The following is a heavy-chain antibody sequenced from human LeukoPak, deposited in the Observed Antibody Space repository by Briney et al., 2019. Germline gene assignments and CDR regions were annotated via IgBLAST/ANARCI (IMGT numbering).Heavy chain of an antibody. CDR2: ISGGGGNT. CDR1: GFTFSNYA. CDR3: ARGRYGGESGYFDY. V-gene: IGHV3-23*01. Sequence: GGSLRLSCAASGFTFSNYAMSWVRQAPGEGLQWVSAISGGGGNTYNADSVKGRFTISRDNSKNTLYLQMNSLRAEDTAVYYCARGRYGGESGYFDYWGQGTLVTVSS. D-gene: IGHD4-23*01. J-gene: IGHJ4*02.